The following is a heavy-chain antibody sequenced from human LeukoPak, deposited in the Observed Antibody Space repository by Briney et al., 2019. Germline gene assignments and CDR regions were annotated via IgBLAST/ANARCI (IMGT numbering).Heavy chain of an antibody. CDR1: GYTFTDYY. CDR3: VRDREESIAVAGTSDY. V-gene: IGHV1-2*02. CDR2: INPNSAGT. J-gene: IGHJ4*02. D-gene: IGHD6-19*01. Sequence: ASVKVSCKASGYTFTDYYMHWVRQAPGQGLEWMGWINPNSAGTNYAQKLQGRVTMTTDKSTSTAYMELRSLRPDDTAVYYCVRDREESIAVAGTSDYWGQGTLVTVSS.